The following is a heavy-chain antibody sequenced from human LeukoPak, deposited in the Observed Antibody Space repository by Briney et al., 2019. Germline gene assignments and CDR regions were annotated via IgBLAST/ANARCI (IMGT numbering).Heavy chain of an antibody. Sequence: PSETLSLTCTVSGGSISSYYWSWIRQPPGKGLEWIGYMYHSGSANYNPSLKSRLTISVDTSKNQFSLKLSSVTAADTAVYYCARDQVEQQLATGMDVWGQGTTVTVSS. D-gene: IGHD6-13*01. CDR2: MYHSGSA. CDR1: GGSISSYY. V-gene: IGHV4-59*01. J-gene: IGHJ6*02. CDR3: ARDQVEQQLATGMDV.